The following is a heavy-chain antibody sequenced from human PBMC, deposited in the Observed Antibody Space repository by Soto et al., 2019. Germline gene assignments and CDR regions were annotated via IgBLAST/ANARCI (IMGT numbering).Heavy chain of an antibody. J-gene: IGHJ6*02. D-gene: IGHD3-22*01. CDR1: GFTFSSYG. V-gene: IGHV3-30*18. CDR2: ISYDGSNK. CDR3: AKVRGAMIVISYYGMDV. Sequence: GGSLRLSCAASGFTFSSYGMHWVRQAPGKGLEWVAVISYDGSNKYYADSVKGRFTISRDNSKNTLYLQMNSLRAEDTAVYYCAKVRGAMIVISYYGMDVWGQGTTVTVSS.